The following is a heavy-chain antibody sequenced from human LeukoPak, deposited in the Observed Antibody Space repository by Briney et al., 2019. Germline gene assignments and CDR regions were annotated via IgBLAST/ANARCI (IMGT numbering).Heavy chain of an antibody. V-gene: IGHV3-23*01. Sequence: GGFLRLSCAASELTFSSYAMSWVRQAPGKGLEWVSAISGSGGSTYYADSVKGRFTISRDNSKNTLYLQMNSLRAEDTAVYYCAKSGYSGDHFDYWGQGTLVTVSS. J-gene: IGHJ4*02. D-gene: IGHD6-19*01. CDR1: ELTFSSYA. CDR2: ISGSGGST. CDR3: AKSGYSGDHFDY.